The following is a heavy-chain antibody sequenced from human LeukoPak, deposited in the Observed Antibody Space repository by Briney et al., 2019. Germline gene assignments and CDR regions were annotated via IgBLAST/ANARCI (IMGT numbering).Heavy chain of an antibody. V-gene: IGHV3-23*01. CDR3: VKDKSSSSSSGLKYYFEY. J-gene: IGHJ4*02. D-gene: IGHD6-6*01. Sequence: GGSLRLSCAASGFTFSNYAMSWVRQPPGKGLEWVSAISDSGDATRYVDSVKGRFTISRDNSKNMLYLQMNSLRAEDTAMYYCVKDKSSSSSSGLKYYFEYWGQGTLVTVSS. CDR2: ISDSGDAT. CDR1: GFTFSNYA.